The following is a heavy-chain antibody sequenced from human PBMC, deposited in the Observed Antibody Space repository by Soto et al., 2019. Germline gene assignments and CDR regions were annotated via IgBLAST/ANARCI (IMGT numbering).Heavy chain of an antibody. Sequence: NPSETLSLTCTVSGDSITNSSYYWGWIRQSPGKGLEWSGSVYYRGRSYSKSSVKSRVTISVDTSKNRFSLSLNSVTASDTAVYFCVSQRTTVPTQAYFDYWGPGALVTVSS. CDR3: VSQRTTVPTQAYFDY. V-gene: IGHV4-39*01. CDR1: GDSITNSSYY. J-gene: IGHJ4*02. D-gene: IGHD4-17*01. CDR2: VYYRGRS.